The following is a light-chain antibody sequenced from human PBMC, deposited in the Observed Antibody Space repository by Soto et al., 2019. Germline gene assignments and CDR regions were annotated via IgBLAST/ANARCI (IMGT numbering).Light chain of an antibody. J-gene: IGLJ3*02. CDR3: QTWVTGPPWV. CDR1: SWHSSYA. CDR2: INSDGSH. V-gene: IGLV4-69*01. Sequence: QLVLTQSPSASASLGASVKLTCTLSSWHSSYAIAWHQQQPGRGPRYLMKINSDGSHIKGDGIPDRFSGSSSGAERYLTISSLQAEDEADYYCQTWVTGPPWVFGGGAKVTVL.